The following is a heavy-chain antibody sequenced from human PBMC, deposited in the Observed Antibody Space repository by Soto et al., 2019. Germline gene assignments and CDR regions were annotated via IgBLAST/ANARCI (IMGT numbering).Heavy chain of an antibody. CDR1: GFTFSSYT. D-gene: IGHD2-15*01. CDR2: ISSGSSYI. J-gene: IGHJ4*02. V-gene: IGHV3-21*01. Sequence: EVQLVESGGGLVKPGGSLRLSCAASGFTFSSYTLNWVRQAPTQGLQWVSSISSGSSYIYYADSMKGRFTTSRDNAKNALYLQINSLRAEDAAVYCGARGVLSDSGTCYWGRGTLVTVSS. CDR3: ARGVLSDSGTCY.